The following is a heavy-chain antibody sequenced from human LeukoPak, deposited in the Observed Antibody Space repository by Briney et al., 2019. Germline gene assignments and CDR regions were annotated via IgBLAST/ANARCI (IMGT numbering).Heavy chain of an antibody. CDR3: ASRRQNYYGSGSYYNLGMDV. V-gene: IGHV1-8*01. Sequence: ASVKVSCKASGYTFTSYDINWVRQATGQGLEWMGWMNPNSGNTGYAQMFQGRVTMTRNTSISTAYMELSSLRSEDTAVYYCASRRQNYYGSGSYYNLGMDVWGQGTTVTVSS. CDR2: MNPNSGNT. CDR1: GYTFTSYD. J-gene: IGHJ6*02. D-gene: IGHD3-10*01.